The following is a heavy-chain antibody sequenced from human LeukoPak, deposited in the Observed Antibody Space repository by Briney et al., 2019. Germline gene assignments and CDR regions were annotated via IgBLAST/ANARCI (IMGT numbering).Heavy chain of an antibody. V-gene: IGHV4-61*02. CDR1: GVSISSVNYH. CDR3: ARGPLLGDDYDPPFRY. D-gene: IGHD4/OR15-4a*01. Sequence: SETLSLTCTVSGVSISSVNYHWSWIRQPAGKGLEWIGRIYTGGSTNYNPSFKSRVTISIDKSKTQFSLKLTSVTAADSAVYYCARGPLLGDDYDPPFRYWGQGTLVTVSS. CDR2: IYTGGST. J-gene: IGHJ4*02.